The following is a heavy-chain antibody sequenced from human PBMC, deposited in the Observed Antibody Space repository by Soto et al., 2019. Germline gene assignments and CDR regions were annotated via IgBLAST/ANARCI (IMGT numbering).Heavy chain of an antibody. Sequence: EVQLVESGGGLVKPGGSLRLSCAASGFTFSNAWMNWVRQAPGKGLEWVGRIKSKTDGGTTDYSAPVKGRFIISREDSKNTLYLQMNSLKTDETAVYYCTTRGLGYGMDVWGQGTTVTVSS. CDR1: GFTFSNAW. V-gene: IGHV3-15*07. CDR2: IKSKTDGGTT. J-gene: IGHJ6*02. D-gene: IGHD7-27*01. CDR3: TTRGLGYGMDV.